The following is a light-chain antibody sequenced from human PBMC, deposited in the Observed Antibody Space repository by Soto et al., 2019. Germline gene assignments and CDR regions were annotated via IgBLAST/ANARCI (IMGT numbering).Light chain of an antibody. J-gene: IGKJ1*01. CDR1: QSVSSSY. Sequence: EIVLTQSPGTLSLSPGERATLSCRASQSVSSSYLAWYQQKPGQAPRLLIYGASSRATGIPDGFSGSGSGTDFTLTISRLEPEDFAVYYCQQYSSSPQTFGQGTKVDIK. CDR3: QQYSSSPQT. CDR2: GAS. V-gene: IGKV3-20*01.